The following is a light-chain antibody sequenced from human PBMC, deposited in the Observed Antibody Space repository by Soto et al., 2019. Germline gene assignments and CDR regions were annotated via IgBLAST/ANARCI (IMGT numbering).Light chain of an antibody. CDR1: QNINNY. J-gene: IGKJ1*01. CDR3: QQSYIDPWGT. CDR2: AAS. Sequence: DLQMTQSPSSLSASVGDRVTITCRTSQNINNYLNWYQQRPGKAPKLLIYAASTLQSGVPSRFSGSGSGTDFTLAISSLQPEDFATYYCQQSYIDPWGTCGQGTKVESK. V-gene: IGKV1-39*01.